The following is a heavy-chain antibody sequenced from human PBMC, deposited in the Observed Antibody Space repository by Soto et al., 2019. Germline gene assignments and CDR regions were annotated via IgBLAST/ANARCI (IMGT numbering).Heavy chain of an antibody. V-gene: IGHV3-23*01. J-gene: IGHJ5*02. D-gene: IGHD2-15*01. CDR3: AKAGYCSGGSYSERRFEP. CDR1: GFTFSNYA. Sequence: GGSLRLSCAASGFTFSNYAMTWVRQAPGKGLEWVSIISDSGGATYYADSVEGRFTISRDNSKNTLYLQMNSLRAEDRAIYYCAKAGYCSGGSYSERRFEPWGQGTLVTVSS. CDR2: ISDSGGAT.